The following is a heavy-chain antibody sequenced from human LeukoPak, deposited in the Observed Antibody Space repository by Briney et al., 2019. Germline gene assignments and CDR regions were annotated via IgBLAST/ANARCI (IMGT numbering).Heavy chain of an antibody. J-gene: IGHJ3*02. Sequence: PGGSLRLSCAAAGFTFDDYGMSWVRQAPGKGLEWVSGINWNGGSTGYADSVKGRFTISRDNAKNSLYLQMNSLRAEDTALYYCARDSGSSDAFDIWGQGTMVIVSS. CDR3: ARDSGSSDAFDI. D-gene: IGHD1-26*01. V-gene: IGHV3-20*04. CDR1: GFTFDDYG. CDR2: INWNGGST.